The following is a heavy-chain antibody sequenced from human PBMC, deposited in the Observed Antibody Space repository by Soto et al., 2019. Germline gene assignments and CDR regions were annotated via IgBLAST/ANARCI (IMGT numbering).Heavy chain of an antibody. D-gene: IGHD1-1*01. J-gene: IGHJ3*02. CDR3: ARVLERPGSDAFDI. V-gene: IGHV1-69*02. CDR2: IIPILGIA. CDR1: GGTFSSYT. Sequence: QVQLVQSGAEVKKPGSSVKVSCKASGGTFSSYTISWVRQAPGQRLEWMGRIIPILGIANYAQKFQGRVTITADKSTSTAYMELSSLRSEDTAVYYCARVLERPGSDAFDIWGQGTMVTVSS.